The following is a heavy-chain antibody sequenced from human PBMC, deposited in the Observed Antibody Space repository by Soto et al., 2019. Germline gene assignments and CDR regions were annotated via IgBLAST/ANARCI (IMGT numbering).Heavy chain of an antibody. Sequence: LSLTCAISGDSVSSYSAAWNWIRQSPSGGLEWLGRTYYRSRFFSDYAESVKSRIIINPDTSKNQFSLQLKSVTPEDTAVYYCVRDRYSSSGWFDPWGQGTPVTVSS. CDR3: VRDRYSSSGWFDP. CDR2: TYYRSRFFS. CDR1: GDSVSSYSAA. V-gene: IGHV6-1*01. D-gene: IGHD3-10*01. J-gene: IGHJ5*02.